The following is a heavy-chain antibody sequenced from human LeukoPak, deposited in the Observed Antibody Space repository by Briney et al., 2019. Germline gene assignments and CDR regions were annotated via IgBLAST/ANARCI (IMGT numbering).Heavy chain of an antibody. CDR2: INWNGDST. Sequence: GGSLRLSCAGSGFIFEDYGVSWVRQVPGKGLEWVSGINWNGDSTGYADSVKGRFTISRDNAKNSLYLQMNSLRAEDTALYYCARDLGYKDYVSAFDIWGQGTMVTVSS. CDR3: ARDLGYKDYVSAFDI. D-gene: IGHD5-24*01. CDR1: GFIFEDYG. V-gene: IGHV3-20*04. J-gene: IGHJ3*02.